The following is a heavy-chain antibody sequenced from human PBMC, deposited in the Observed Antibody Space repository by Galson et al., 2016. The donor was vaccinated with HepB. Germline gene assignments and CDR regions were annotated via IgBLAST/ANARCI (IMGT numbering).Heavy chain of an antibody. CDR3: ATRSLNDLRDRDYGEEGFYYGMDV. V-gene: IGHV1-69*13. CDR2: IIPVFNTS. J-gene: IGHJ6*02. D-gene: IGHD4-17*01. Sequence: SVKVSCKASGGTFSSYVISWVRQAPGQGLEWMGGIIPVFNTSNYAQKFQGRVTITADEFTSTAYMELSSLRSEETAVYYCATRSLNDLRDRDYGEEGFYYGMDVWGQGTTVSVSS. CDR1: GGTFSSYV.